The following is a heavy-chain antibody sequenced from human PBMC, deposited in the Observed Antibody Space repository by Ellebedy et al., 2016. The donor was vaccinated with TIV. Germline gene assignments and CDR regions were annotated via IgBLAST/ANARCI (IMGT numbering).Heavy chain of an antibody. CDR3: ATDSRYSYGYRFNF. CDR1: GYTFTSFA. Sequence: ASVKVSCKASGYTFTSFAMHWVRQAPGQRLEWMGWISAYTGNTNYAQKVQGRVTMTTDTSTSTAYMELRSLRSDDTAVYYCATDSRYSYGYRFNFWGQGTLVIVSS. D-gene: IGHD5-18*01. V-gene: IGHV1-18*01. J-gene: IGHJ4*02. CDR2: ISAYTGNT.